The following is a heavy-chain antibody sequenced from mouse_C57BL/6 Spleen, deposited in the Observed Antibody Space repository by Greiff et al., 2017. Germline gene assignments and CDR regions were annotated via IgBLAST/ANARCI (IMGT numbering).Heavy chain of an antibody. CDR3: ARGGNYGVY. CDR1: GYTFTSYW. J-gene: IGHJ2*01. CDR2: IDPSDSET. V-gene: IGHV1-52*01. D-gene: IGHD2-1*01. Sequence: QVQLQQPGAELVRPGSSVKLSCKASGYTFTSYWMHWVKQRPIQGLEWIGNIDPSDSETHYNQKFKDKATLTVDKSSSTAYMQLSSLTSEDSAVFYCARGGNYGVYWGQGTTLTVSS.